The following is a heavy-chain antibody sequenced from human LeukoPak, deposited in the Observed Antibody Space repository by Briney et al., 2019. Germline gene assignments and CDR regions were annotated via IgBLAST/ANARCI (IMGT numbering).Heavy chain of an antibody. Sequence: GASVKVSCKPSGYTFNAYYMHWVRQPPGQGLEWVGWIDPKTGNTRYAQKFQGRVTITRDTPIGTVYMELSSLKSDDTAVYYCASEAFCASGNCYLQRVASWGPGTLVTVSS. CDR2: IDPKTGNT. CDR3: ASEAFCASGNCYLQRVAS. J-gene: IGHJ4*02. CDR1: GYTFNAYY. D-gene: IGHD3-22*01. V-gene: IGHV1-2*02.